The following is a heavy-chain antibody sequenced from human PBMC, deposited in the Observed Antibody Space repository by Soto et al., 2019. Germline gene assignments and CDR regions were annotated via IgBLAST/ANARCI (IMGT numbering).Heavy chain of an antibody. D-gene: IGHD2-21*02. J-gene: IGHJ4*02. V-gene: IGHV5-51*01. Sequence: PGESLKISCQGSGDTFSSYWIGWVRQMPGKGLEWMGIMFLGGSDTRYSPSFQGRVNISADKSIRTAYLQWNSLEASDTAMYYCARIRKNCGGDCYALESWGPGTLVTASS. CDR3: ARIRKNCGGDCYALES. CDR1: GDTFSSYW. CDR2: MFLGGSDT.